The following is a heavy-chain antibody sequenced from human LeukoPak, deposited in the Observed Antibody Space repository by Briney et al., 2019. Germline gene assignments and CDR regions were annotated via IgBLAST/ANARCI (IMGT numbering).Heavy chain of an antibody. J-gene: IGHJ4*02. CDR1: GFTFRNYA. Sequence: TGGSLRLSCAASGFTFRNYAMHWVRQAPGKGLEWVSGISWNSGSIGYADSVKGRFTISRDNAKNSLYLQMNSLRAEDTALYYCAKGYYDSSGYSSFDYWGQGTLVTVSS. CDR3: AKGYYDSSGYSSFDY. V-gene: IGHV3-9*01. CDR2: ISWNSGSI. D-gene: IGHD3-22*01.